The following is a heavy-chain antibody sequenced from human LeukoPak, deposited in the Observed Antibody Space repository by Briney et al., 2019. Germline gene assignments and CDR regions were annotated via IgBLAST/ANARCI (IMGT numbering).Heavy chain of an antibody. J-gene: IGHJ3*02. D-gene: IGHD2-2*01. V-gene: IGHV4-34*01. CDR1: GGSFSGYY. CDR2: INHSGST. Sequence: PSETLSLTCAVYGGSFSGYYWSWIRQPPGKGLGWIGEINHSGSTNYNPSLKSRVTISVDTSKNQFSLKLSSVTAADTAVYYCARSYGSGDIVVVPAAEAHDAFDIWGQGTMVTVSS. CDR3: ARSYGSGDIVVVPAAEAHDAFDI.